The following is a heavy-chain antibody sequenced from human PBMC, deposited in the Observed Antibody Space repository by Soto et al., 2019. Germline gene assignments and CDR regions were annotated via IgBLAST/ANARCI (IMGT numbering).Heavy chain of an antibody. V-gene: IGHV3-30*18. Sequence: QVQLVESGGGVVQPGRSLRLSCAASGFTFSSYGMHWVRQAPGKGLEWVAVISYDGSNKYYADSVKGRFTISRDNSKNTLYLQMNSLRAEATAVYYCANMGYSYGNYGMDVWGQGTTVTVSS. D-gene: IGHD5-18*01. J-gene: IGHJ6*02. CDR1: GFTFSSYG. CDR2: ISYDGSNK. CDR3: ANMGYSYGNYGMDV.